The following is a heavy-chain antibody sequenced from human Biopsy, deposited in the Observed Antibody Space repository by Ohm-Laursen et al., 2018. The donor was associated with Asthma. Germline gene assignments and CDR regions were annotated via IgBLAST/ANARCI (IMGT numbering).Heavy chain of an antibody. J-gene: IGHJ4*02. V-gene: IGHV1-69*01. CDR2: INSVFGTT. D-gene: IGHD2-2*01. CDR1: GGTFNTYV. CDR3: ARKAGSCISRTCYSLDF. Sequence: PSVTVSCKSLGGTFNTYVIGWVRQAPGQGLEWMGGINSVFGTTTYPQKFQDRFTITADDSTSTVYMELSSLRSEDTAVYYCARKAGSCISRTCYSLDFWGQGTLVTVSS.